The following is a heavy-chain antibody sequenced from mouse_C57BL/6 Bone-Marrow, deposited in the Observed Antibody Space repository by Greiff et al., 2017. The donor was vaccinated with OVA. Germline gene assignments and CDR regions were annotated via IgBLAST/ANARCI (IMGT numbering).Heavy chain of an antibody. D-gene: IGHD1-1*01. Sequence: QVQLQQPGAELVRPGTSVKLSCKASGYTFTNYLMHWVKQRPGQGLEWIGVIAPSDSYINYNQKFKGRATLTVDTSSSTAYMHLSSLTSEDSAVYYCADYGSRLYLHYWGQGTSLTVSS. V-gene: IGHV1-59*01. CDR1: GYTFTNYL. CDR3: ADYGSRLYLHY. CDR2: IAPSDSYI. J-gene: IGHJ2*02.